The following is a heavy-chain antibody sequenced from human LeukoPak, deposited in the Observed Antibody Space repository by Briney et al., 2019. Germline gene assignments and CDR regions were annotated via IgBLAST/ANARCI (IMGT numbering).Heavy chain of an antibody. CDR1: GFTFSSYA. CDR3: ARGYDSSGYYFDY. Sequence: PGRSLRLSCTASGFTFSSYAMHWVRQAPGKGLEWVAVVSSGGSNKYYADSVKGRFTISRDNSKNTLYLQMNSLRAEDTAVYYCARGYDSSGYYFDYWGQGTLVTVSS. D-gene: IGHD3-22*01. CDR2: VSSGGSNK. V-gene: IGHV3-30*04. J-gene: IGHJ4*02.